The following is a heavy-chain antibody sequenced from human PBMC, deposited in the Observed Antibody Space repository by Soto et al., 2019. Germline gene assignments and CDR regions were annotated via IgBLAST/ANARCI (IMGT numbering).Heavy chain of an antibody. CDR1: EFTFTSYA. J-gene: IGHJ4*02. CDR3: AKDVCGSGTFCHFDY. Sequence: EVQLLESGGGLVQPGGSLRLSCAASEFTFTSYAMSWVRQAPGKGLGWVSAVGSDGGSTYYADSVRGRFTVSRDNSQNTLYLQMNILRAEDTAVYYCAKDVCGSGTFCHFDYWGQGTLVTVSS. CDR2: VGSDGGST. V-gene: IGHV3-23*01. D-gene: IGHD3-10*01.